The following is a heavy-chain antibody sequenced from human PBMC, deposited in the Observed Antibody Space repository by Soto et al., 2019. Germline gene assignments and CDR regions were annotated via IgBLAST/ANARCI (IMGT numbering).Heavy chain of an antibody. Sequence: ASVKVSCKASGGTFSSYAISWVRQAPGQGLEWMGGIIPIFGTANYAQKFQGRVTITADESTSTAYMELSSLRSEDTAVYYCATHRPDYYDSSGYYYWGVSWGQGTLVTVSS. CDR3: ATHRPDYYDSSGYYYWGVS. CDR2: IIPIFGTA. V-gene: IGHV1-69*13. J-gene: IGHJ5*02. D-gene: IGHD3-22*01. CDR1: GGTFSSYA.